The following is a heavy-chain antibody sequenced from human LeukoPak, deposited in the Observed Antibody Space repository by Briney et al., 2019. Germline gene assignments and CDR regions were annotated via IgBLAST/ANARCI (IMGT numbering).Heavy chain of an antibody. V-gene: IGHV1-24*01. CDR3: AAYGGPRSITVTGGWFDP. D-gene: IGHD4-17*01. CDR1: GYTLTELS. CDR2: FDPEDGET. Sequence: ASVKVSCKVSGYTLTELSIHWVRQAPGKGLEWMGGFDPEDGETIYAQKFQGRVTMTEDTSTDTAYMELSSLRSEDTAVYYCAAYGGPRSITVTGGWFDPWGQGTLVTVSS. J-gene: IGHJ5*02.